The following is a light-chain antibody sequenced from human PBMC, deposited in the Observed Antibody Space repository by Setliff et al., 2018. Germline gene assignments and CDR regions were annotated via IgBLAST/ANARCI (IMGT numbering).Light chain of an antibody. CDR3: CSYAGIYTYV. CDR2: DVS. J-gene: IGLJ1*01. CDR1: NSDAGGYKY. Sequence: QSALTQPRSVSGSPGQSVTISCTGTNSDAGGYKYVSWYQQHPGKAPRFMIYDVSKRPSGVPDRFSGSKSGNTASLTISGLQAEDEADYYCCSYAGIYTYVFGSGTKVTVL. V-gene: IGLV2-11*01.